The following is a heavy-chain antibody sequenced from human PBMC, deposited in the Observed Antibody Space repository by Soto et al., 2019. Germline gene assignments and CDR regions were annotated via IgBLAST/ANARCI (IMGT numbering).Heavy chain of an antibody. V-gene: IGHV4-61*01. Sequence: SETLSLTCTVSGGSVSSGSYYWSWIRQPPGKGLEWIGYIYYSGSTNYNPSLKSRVTISVDTSKNQFSLKLSSVTAADTAVYYCARGIAAPSGYYFDYWGQGTLVTVSS. J-gene: IGHJ4*02. CDR3: ARGIAAPSGYYFDY. CDR2: IYYSGST. CDR1: GGSVSSGSYY. D-gene: IGHD6-13*01.